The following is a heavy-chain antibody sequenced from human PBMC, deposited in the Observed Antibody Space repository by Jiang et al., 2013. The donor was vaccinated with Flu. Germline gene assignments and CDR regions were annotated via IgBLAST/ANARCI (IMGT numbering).Heavy chain of an antibody. CDR3: ARDMVRGVIGAFDI. V-gene: IGHV4-61*02. D-gene: IGHD3-10*01. J-gene: IGHJ3*02. CDR1: GGSISSGSHY. Sequence: SETLSLTCTVSGGSISSGSHYWSWIRQPAGKGLEWIGRIYTSGSTNYNPSLKTRVTISVDTSKNQFSLKLSSVTAADTAVYYCARDMVRGVIGAFDIWGQGTKVTVSS. CDR2: IYTSGST.